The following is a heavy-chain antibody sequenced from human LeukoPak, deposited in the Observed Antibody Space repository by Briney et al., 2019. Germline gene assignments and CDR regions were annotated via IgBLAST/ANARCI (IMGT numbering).Heavy chain of an antibody. V-gene: IGHV4-39*01. CDR2: IYYSGST. Sequence: PSETLSLTCTVSGGSISSSSYYWGWIRQPPGKGLEWIRSIYYSGSTYYNPSLKSRVTISVDTSKNQFSLKLSSVTAADTAVYYCARHTPRYNYYDAYFDYWGQGTLVTVSS. CDR1: GGSISSSSYY. D-gene: IGHD3-22*01. J-gene: IGHJ4*02. CDR3: ARHTPRYNYYDAYFDY.